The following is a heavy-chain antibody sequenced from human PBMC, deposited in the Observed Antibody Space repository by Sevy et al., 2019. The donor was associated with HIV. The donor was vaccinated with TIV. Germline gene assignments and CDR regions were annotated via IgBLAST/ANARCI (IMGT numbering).Heavy chain of an antibody. CDR3: SRRSRGTFGS. CDR1: GFTFTSDY. V-gene: IGHV3-74*01. D-gene: IGHD1-26*01. Sequence: GGYLRLSCAASGFTFTSDYMHCVRQPPGKGLVWVSHINTDGKIIRYADSVKGRFTTSRDNAKNTLYLQMNSMRAEDTAVYYYSRRSRGTFGSWGQGTSVTVSS. CDR2: INTDGKII. J-gene: IGHJ4*02.